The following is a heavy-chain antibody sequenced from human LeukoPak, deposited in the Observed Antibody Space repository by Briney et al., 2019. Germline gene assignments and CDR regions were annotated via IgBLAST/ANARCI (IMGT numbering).Heavy chain of an antibody. V-gene: IGHV3-23*01. CDR2: IGINGGDT. J-gene: IGHJ4*02. CDR3: AKDYGPKQLVFFDS. CDR1: GFTFRSYA. D-gene: IGHD6-13*01. Sequence: GGSLRLSCAASGFTFRSYAINWVRQGPGKGLEWVSTIGINGGDTHYADSVKGRFTITRDNSKNTLYVQMNSLRGEDTAVYYCAKDYGPKQLVFFDSRGQGTLVTVSS.